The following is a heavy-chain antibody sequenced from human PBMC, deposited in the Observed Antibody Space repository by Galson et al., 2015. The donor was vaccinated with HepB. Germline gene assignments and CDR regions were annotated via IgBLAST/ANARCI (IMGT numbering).Heavy chain of an antibody. CDR2: IYPGDSDT. J-gene: IGHJ3*02. CDR3: ASLISGYSGYDLPGAFDI. Sequence: QSGAEVKKPGESLKISCKGSGYSFTSYWIGWVRQMPGKGLEWMGIIYPGDSDTRYSPSFQGQVTISADKSISTAYLQWSSLKASDTAMYYCASLISGYSGYDLPGAFDIWGQGTMVTVSS. D-gene: IGHD5-12*01. V-gene: IGHV5-51*01. CDR1: GYSFTSYW.